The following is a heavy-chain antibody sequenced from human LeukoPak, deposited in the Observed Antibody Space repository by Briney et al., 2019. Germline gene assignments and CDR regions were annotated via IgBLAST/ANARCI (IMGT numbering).Heavy chain of an antibody. Sequence: SETLSLTCTVSGGSISSYYWSWIRQPPGKGLEWIGYIYYSGSTNYIPSLKSRVTISVDTSKNQFSLKLSSVTAADTAVYYCARGAQATTNWGQGTLVTVSS. J-gene: IGHJ4*02. CDR1: GGSISSYY. V-gene: IGHV4-59*01. D-gene: IGHD5-24*01. CDR2: IYYSGST. CDR3: ARGAQATTN.